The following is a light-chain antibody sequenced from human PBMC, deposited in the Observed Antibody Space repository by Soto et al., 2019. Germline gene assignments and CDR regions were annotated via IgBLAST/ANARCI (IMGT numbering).Light chain of an antibody. CDR3: QHYNNRPLT. CDR2: GAS. Sequence: EIVMTQSPATLSVSPGERATLSCRAGQSVGSNLAWYQQKPGQAPRLLIYGASSRATGIPARFSGSGSGTEFPLSISSLQSEDSAVYYWQHYNNRPLTFGGGAKVEIK. V-gene: IGKV3-15*01. J-gene: IGKJ4*01. CDR1: QSVGSN.